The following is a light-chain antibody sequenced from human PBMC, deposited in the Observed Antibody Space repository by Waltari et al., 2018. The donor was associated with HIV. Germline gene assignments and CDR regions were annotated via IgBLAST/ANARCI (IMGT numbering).Light chain of an antibody. CDR2: EVN. J-gene: IGLJ2*01. CDR3: TSYAGSNNLVI. Sequence: QSALTQPPSAPGSPGPSVPISCPGTSSDVGPYSYVSCSQQHPDKAPRLIIYEVNKRPSGVPDRFSGSKSGNTASLTVSGLQAEDEADYYCTSYAGSNNLVIFGGGTKVTVL. V-gene: IGLV2-8*01. CDR1: SSDVGPYSY.